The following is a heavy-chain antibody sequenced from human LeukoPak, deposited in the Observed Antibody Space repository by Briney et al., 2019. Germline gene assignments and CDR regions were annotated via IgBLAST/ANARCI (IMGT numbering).Heavy chain of an antibody. D-gene: IGHD1-26*01. Sequence: PSETLSLTCTVSGYSISSGYYWNWIRQPAGRGLEWIGRVYTGGSTNYNSFLKSRITISVDTSKNQFSLKLSSVTAADTAVYYCASSRWDQPYYYYYYMDVWGKGTTVTVSS. CDR3: ASSRWDQPYYYYYYMDV. CDR2: VYTGGST. V-gene: IGHV4-61*02. J-gene: IGHJ6*03. CDR1: GYSISSGYY.